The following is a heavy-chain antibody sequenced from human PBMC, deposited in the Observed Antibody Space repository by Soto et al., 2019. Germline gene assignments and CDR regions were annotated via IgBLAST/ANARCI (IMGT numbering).Heavy chain of an antibody. V-gene: IGHV3-13*01. CDR1: GFTFSTFD. D-gene: IGHD3-10*01. Sequence: GGSLRLSCAGSGFTFSTFDIHWVRQAPGKGLEWVSGIGTLSDTFYAASVQGRFTISRQNAKNSVYLQMNSLRAGDTAFYYCARGRSFSYDSTPPPMFDPWGQGTLVTV. CDR2: IGTLSDT. J-gene: IGHJ5*02. CDR3: ARGRSFSYDSTPPPMFDP.